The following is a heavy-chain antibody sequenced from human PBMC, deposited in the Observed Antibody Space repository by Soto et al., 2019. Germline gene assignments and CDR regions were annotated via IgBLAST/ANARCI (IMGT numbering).Heavy chain of an antibody. V-gene: IGHV1-2*04. J-gene: IGHJ4*02. CDR1: GYTFTSYG. Sequence: ASVKVTCKASGYTFTSYGITWVRQAPGQGLEWMGWINPNSGGTNYAQKFQGWVTMTRDTSISTAYMELSRLRSDDTAVYYCARARGGGVDYWGQGTLVTVSS. D-gene: IGHD2-21*01. CDR3: ARARGGGVDY. CDR2: INPNSGGT.